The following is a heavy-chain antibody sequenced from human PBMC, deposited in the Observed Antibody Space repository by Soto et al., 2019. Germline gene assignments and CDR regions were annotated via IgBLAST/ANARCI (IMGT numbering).Heavy chain of an antibody. CDR3: ARRSPYSSSRSGGMDV. CDR1: GGSISSGGYY. J-gene: IGHJ6*02. Sequence: SETLSLTCTVSGGSISSGGYYWSWIRQHPGKGLEWIGYIYYSGSTNYNPSLKSRVTISVDTSKNQFSLKLSSVTAADTAVYYCARRSPYSSSRSGGMDVWGQGTKVTVSS. D-gene: IGHD6-13*01. CDR2: IYYSGST. V-gene: IGHV4-61*08.